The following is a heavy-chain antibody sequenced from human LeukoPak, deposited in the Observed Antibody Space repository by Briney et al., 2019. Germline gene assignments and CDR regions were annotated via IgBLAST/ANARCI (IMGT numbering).Heavy chain of an antibody. CDR3: ARVNIVVVVAATHWFDP. J-gene: IGHJ5*02. Sequence: SETLSLTCTVSGVSISSYYWSWIRQPPGKGLEWIGYIYYSGSTYYNPSLKSRVTISVDTSKNQFSLKLSSVTAADTAVYYCARVNIVVVVAATHWFDPWGQGTLVTVSS. CDR1: GVSISSYY. CDR2: IYYSGST. D-gene: IGHD2-15*01. V-gene: IGHV4-59*12.